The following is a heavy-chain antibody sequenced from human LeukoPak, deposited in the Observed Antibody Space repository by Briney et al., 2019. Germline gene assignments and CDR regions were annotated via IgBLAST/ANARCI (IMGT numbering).Heavy chain of an antibody. V-gene: IGHV3-74*01. CDR3: ARDPPSGHPSGSYGIIDY. CDR2: INSDGSST. D-gene: IGHD1-26*01. J-gene: IGHJ4*02. CDR1: GFTFSSYW. Sequence: GGSLRLSCAASGFTFSSYWIHWVRQAPGKGLVWVSRINSDGSSTSYADSVKGRFTISRDNAKNTLYLQMNSLRAEDTAVYYCARDPPSGHPSGSYGIIDYWGQGTLVTVSS.